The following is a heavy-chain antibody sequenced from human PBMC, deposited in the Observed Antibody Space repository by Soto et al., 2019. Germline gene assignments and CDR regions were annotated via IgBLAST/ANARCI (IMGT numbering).Heavy chain of an antibody. CDR2: MNPNSGNT. Sequence: SVKVACNASGYTFTSYDINWVRQATGQGPEWMGWMNPNSGNTGYAQKFQGRVTMTRNTSISTAYMELSSLRYEDTAVYYCASVQSDEYYGMDVWGQGTTVTVSS. CDR1: GYTFTSYD. V-gene: IGHV1-8*01. CDR3: ASVQSDEYYGMDV. D-gene: IGHD1-1*01. J-gene: IGHJ6*02.